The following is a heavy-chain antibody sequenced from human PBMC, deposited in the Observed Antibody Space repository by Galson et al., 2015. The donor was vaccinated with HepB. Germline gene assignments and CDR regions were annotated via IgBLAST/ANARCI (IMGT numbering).Heavy chain of an antibody. V-gene: IGHV4-39*01. Sequence: SETLSLTCSVSGGSISSSSYYWGWIRQPPGKGLEWIGSFYHSGSTFYNPSLKSRVTMSVDTSKNQFSRKLSSVTAADTGMFYCARHAAAGTDYYFDYWGQGTLVTVSS. CDR2: FYHSGST. J-gene: IGHJ4*02. CDR3: ARHAAAGTDYYFDY. CDR1: GGSISSSSYY. D-gene: IGHD6-13*01.